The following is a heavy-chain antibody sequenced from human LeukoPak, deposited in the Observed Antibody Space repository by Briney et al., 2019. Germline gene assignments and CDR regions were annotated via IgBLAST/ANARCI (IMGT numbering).Heavy chain of an antibody. J-gene: IGHJ5*02. CDR2: ISSSSSYI. V-gene: IGHV3-21*04. Sequence: PGGSLRLSCAASGFTFSSYSMNWVRQAPGKGLEWVSSISSSSSYIYYADSVKGRFTISRDNAKNSLYLQMNSLRAEDTAVYYCARGGDCSSTRCSNPSNWFDPWGQGTLVTVSS. CDR1: GFTFSSYS. D-gene: IGHD2-2*01. CDR3: ARGGDCSSTRCSNPSNWFDP.